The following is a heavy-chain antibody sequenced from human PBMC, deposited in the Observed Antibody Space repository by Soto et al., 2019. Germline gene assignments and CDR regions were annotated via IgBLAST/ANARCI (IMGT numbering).Heavy chain of an antibody. CDR2: ISISSSTI. V-gene: IGHV3-48*02. Sequence: GGSLRLSCAASGFTFSSYSMNWVRQAPGKGLEWVSYISISSSTIYYADSVKGRFTISRDNVKNSPYLQMNSLRDEDTAVYYCARVIVGTTTFVDYWGQGTLVTVSS. J-gene: IGHJ4*02. CDR1: GFTFSSYS. CDR3: ARVIVGTTTFVDY. D-gene: IGHD1-26*01.